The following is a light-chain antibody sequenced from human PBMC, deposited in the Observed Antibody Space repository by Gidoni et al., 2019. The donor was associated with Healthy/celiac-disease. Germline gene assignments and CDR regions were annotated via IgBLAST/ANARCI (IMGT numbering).Light chain of an antibody. Sequence: QSALTQPASVSGSPGQSITISCTGTSSDVGGYNYVSWYQQHPGKAPKLMIYEVSNRPSGVSNRFSGSKSGNTASLTISGLQAEEEADYYCSSYTSSSTSYVFGTGTKVTVL. J-gene: IGLJ1*01. CDR3: SSYTSSSTSYV. V-gene: IGLV2-14*01. CDR2: EVS. CDR1: SSDVGGYNY.